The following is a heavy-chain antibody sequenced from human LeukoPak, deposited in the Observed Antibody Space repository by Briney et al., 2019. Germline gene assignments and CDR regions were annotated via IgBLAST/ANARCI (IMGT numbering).Heavy chain of an antibody. D-gene: IGHD4-17*01. V-gene: IGHV3-64D*06. J-gene: IGHJ4*02. CDR1: GFTFSSYA. CDR3: AKGTDYGDPGYFDY. CDR2: ISNNGGYT. Sequence: GGSLRLSCSASGFTFSSYAMHWVRQAPGKGLESVSDISNNGGYTFYADSVKGRFTFSRDNSKNTLDLQMSSLRAEDTAVYYCAKGTDYGDPGYFDYWGQGTLVTVSS.